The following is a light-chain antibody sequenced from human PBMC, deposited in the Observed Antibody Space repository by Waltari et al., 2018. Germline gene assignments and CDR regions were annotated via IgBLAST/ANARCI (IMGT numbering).Light chain of an antibody. CDR2: NYN. J-gene: IGLJ2*01. V-gene: IGLV3-21*02. CDR1: SVGSKS. Sequence: SYVLTQPPSVSVAPGQTARTTCGGNSVGSKSVHWYQQKPGQAPVLVVYNYNDRPSGIPERFSGSNSGNTATLTISRVEVGDEADYFCQVWDSTDLVVFGGGTKLTVL. CDR3: QVWDSTDLVV.